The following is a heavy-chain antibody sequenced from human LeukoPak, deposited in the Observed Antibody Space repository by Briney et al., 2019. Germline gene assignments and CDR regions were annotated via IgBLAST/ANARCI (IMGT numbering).Heavy chain of an antibody. CDR1: GGSISSYY. J-gene: IGHJ4*02. D-gene: IGHD2-15*01. V-gene: IGHV4-59*01. Sequence: SETLSLTCIVSGGSISSYYWSWIRQPPGKGLEWIGYIYDSGITSYNPSLKSRVSISVDTSKNQFSLNLSPVTGADTAVYYCARAPFGSGPYLAFDFWGQGTLVAVSS. CDR3: ARAPFGSGPYLAFDF. CDR2: IYDSGIT.